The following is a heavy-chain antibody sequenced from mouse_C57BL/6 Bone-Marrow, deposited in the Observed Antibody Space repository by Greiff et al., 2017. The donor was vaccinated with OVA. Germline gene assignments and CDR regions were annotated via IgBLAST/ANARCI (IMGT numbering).Heavy chain of an antibody. J-gene: IGHJ1*03. CDR3: ARDYSNFWYFDV. CDR1: GYTFTSYT. V-gene: IGHV1-4*01. CDR2: INPSSGYT. Sequence: VQVVESGAELARPGASVKMSCKASGYTFTSYTMHWVKQRPGQGLEWIGYINPSSGYTKYNQKFKDKATLTADKSSSTDYMQLSSLTSEDSAVDYCARDYSNFWYFDVWGTGTTVTVSS. D-gene: IGHD2-5*01.